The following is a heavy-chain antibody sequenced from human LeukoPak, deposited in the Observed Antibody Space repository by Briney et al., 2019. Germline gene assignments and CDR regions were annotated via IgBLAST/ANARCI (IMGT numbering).Heavy chain of an antibody. V-gene: IGHV1-2*02. J-gene: IGHJ4*02. CDR1: VYTFTGYY. D-gene: IGHD3-3*01. Sequence: ASVKVSCKASVYTFTGYYMHWVRQAPGQGLEWMGWINPNSGGTNYAQKFQGRVTMTRDTSISTAYMELSRLRSDDTAVYYCARGPSTTIFGVVIIVPDFDYWGQGTLVTVSS. CDR2: INPNSGGT. CDR3: ARGPSTTIFGVVIIVPDFDY.